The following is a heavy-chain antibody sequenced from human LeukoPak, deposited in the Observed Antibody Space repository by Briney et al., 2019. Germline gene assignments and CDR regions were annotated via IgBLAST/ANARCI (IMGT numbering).Heavy chain of an antibody. CDR3: ARGLIWHFLLDSRRDSFDV. CDR2: ISHSGST. V-gene: IGHV4-34*10. J-gene: IGHJ3*01. D-gene: IGHD3/OR15-3a*01. CDR1: GGSLTDYH. Sequence: SETLSLTCVVSGGSLTDYHWNWIRQSPGKGLEWIGEISHSGSTTYNPSLKSRLTMSVDTSKNRFSLKLRSVTVADTAVYYCARGLIWHFLLDSRRDSFDVWGQGTAITVSS.